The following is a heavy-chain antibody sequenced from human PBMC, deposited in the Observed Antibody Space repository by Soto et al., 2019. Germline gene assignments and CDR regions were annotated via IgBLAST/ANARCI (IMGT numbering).Heavy chain of an antibody. V-gene: IGHV1-2*02. D-gene: IGHD3-3*01. CDR2: INPNSGGT. CDR1: GYTFTGYY. CDR3: ASPXYDFWSGYFHYYYGMDV. Sequence: GASVKVSCKASGYTFTGYYMHWVRQAPGQGLEWMGWINPNSGGTNYAQKFQGRVTMTRDTSISTAYMELSRLRSDDTAVYYCASPXYDFWSGYFHYYYGMDVWGQGTTVTVSS. J-gene: IGHJ6*02.